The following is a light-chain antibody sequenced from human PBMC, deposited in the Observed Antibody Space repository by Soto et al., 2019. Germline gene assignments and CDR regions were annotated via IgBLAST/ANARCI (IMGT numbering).Light chain of an antibody. V-gene: IGKV3-15*01. CDR2: DIS. CDR3: HPYNNLPS. Sequence: MMNQSPATLSVSPEERATLSCRARQTVSRNLAWYQQRPGQAPRLLIYDISNRATGVPARFSGSGSETEFTLTIMSLQSEDFAVYFCHPYNNLPSFGQGTRLEIK. CDR1: QTVSRN. J-gene: IGKJ5*01.